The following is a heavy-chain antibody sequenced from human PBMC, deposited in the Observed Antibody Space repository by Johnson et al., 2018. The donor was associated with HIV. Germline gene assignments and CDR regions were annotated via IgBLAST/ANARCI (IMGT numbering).Heavy chain of an antibody. Sequence: VQLVESGGGLVQPGGSLRLSCAASGFTFSSYAIHWVRQAPGKGLEWVAVISYDESNKYYVDSVKGRFTISRDNSKNTLYLQMNSLRAGDTAVYYCARGPWAFDIWGQGTMVTVSS. CDR1: GFTFSSYA. CDR2: ISYDESNK. CDR3: ARGPWAFDI. V-gene: IGHV3-30*14. J-gene: IGHJ3*02.